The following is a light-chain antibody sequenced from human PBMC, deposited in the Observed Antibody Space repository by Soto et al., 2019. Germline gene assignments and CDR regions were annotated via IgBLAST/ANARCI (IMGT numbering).Light chain of an antibody. CDR1: QSIGPN. CDR3: QHYNHLPRT. V-gene: IGKV3D-15*01. CDR2: GAS. Sequence: VLTQSPVTLSVSPGERATLSCRASQSIGPNLAWFQQKPGQARRLLIYGASTMATGFPASFSGSGSGTEVTLTISRLQSEDVAVYYCQHYNHLPRTFGQGTKVEIK. J-gene: IGKJ1*01.